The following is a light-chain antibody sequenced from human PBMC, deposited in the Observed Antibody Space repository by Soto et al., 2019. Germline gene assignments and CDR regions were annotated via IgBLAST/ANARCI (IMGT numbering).Light chain of an antibody. V-gene: IGKV3-20*01. Sequence: EIVLTQSPGTLSLSPGERATLSCRASQSVSSSYLAWYQQKPGQAPRLLIYGAFSRATGIPDRFSGSGSGTDFTLTISRLEPEDFAVYYCQHQRTFGQGTKVDIK. J-gene: IGKJ1*01. CDR2: GAF. CDR3: QHQRT. CDR1: QSVSSSY.